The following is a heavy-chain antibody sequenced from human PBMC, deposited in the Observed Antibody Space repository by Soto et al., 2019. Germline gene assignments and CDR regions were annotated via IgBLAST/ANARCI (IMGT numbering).Heavy chain of an antibody. CDR2: IYYSGST. Sequence: SETLSLTCTVSGGSVSSGSYYWSWVRQPPGKGLEWIGYIYYSGSTNYNPSLKSRVTISVDTSKNQFSLKLSSVTAADTAVYYCAAHSGYDYYYYGMEVWGPGTPVTFSS. V-gene: IGHV4-61*01. CDR1: GGSVSSGSYY. CDR3: AAHSGYDYYYYGMEV. D-gene: IGHD5-12*01. J-gene: IGHJ6*02.